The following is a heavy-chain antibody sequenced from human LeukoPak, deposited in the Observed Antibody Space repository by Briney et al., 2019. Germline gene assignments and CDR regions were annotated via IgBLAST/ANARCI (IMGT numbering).Heavy chain of an antibody. CDR1: GGSFSSYS. D-gene: IGHD1-26*01. CDR3: VRVSQSLHYFDP. Sequence: GASVKVSCKASGGSFSSYSSSWVRQAPGQGLEWMGGFIPIFGTSNYAPKFQGRVTITTDDSTSTSYMELSSLRSEDTAVYYCVRVSQSLHYFDPWGQGTRVTVSS. CDR2: FIPIFGTS. V-gene: IGHV1-69*05. J-gene: IGHJ5*02.